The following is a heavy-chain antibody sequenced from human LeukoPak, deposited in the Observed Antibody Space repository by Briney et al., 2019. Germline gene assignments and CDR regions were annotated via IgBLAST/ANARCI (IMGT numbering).Heavy chain of an antibody. CDR3: ARAPPRDYVWGSYRYQLDY. J-gene: IGHJ4*02. D-gene: IGHD3-16*02. CDR1: GGSFSGYY. Sequence: SETPSLTCAVYGGSFSGYYWSWIRQPPGKGLEWIGEINHSGSTNYNPSLKSRVTISVDTSKNQFSLKLSSVTAADTAVYYCARAPPRDYVWGSYRYQLDYWGQGTLVTVSS. V-gene: IGHV4-34*01. CDR2: INHSGST.